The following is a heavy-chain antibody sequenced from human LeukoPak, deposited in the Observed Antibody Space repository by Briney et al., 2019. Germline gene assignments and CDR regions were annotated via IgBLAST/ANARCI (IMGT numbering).Heavy chain of an antibody. CDR3: ARRPLPGILTGYRKYYYYGMDV. CDR1: GGSISSGGYS. V-gene: IGHV4-30-2*01. Sequence: SETLSLTCAVSGGSISSGGYSWSWIRQPPGKGLEWIGYIYHSGSTYYNPSLKSRVTISVDRSKNQFSLKLSSVTAADTAVYYCARRPLPGILTGYRKYYYYGMDVWGQGTTVTVSS. CDR2: IYHSGST. D-gene: IGHD3-9*01. J-gene: IGHJ6*02.